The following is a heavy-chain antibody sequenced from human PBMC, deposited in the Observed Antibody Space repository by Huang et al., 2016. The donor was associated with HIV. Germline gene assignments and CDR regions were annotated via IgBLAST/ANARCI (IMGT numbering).Heavy chain of an antibody. CDR3: ARRLRYYYGSGRTSGYFDY. CDR1: GFSFSSYW. Sequence: EVQLVESGGGLVQPGGSLRLSCTASGFSFSSYWMSWVRQAPGKGLEWVANIKQDGSEKDYVDSGKGRFSISRDNAKNSLYLQMNSLRAEDTAVYYCARRLRYYYGSGRTSGYFDYWGQGTLVTVSS. D-gene: IGHD3-10*01. V-gene: IGHV3-7*01. J-gene: IGHJ4*02. CDR2: IKQDGSEK.